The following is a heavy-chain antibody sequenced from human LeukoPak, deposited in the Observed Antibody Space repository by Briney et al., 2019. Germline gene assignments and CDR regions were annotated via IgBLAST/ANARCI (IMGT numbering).Heavy chain of an antibody. CDR3: ARVGTMVRGVHWFDP. V-gene: IGHV1-2*02. D-gene: IGHD3-10*01. Sequence: ASVKVSCKASGYTFTGYDMHWVRQAPGQGLEWMGWINPNSGGTNYAQKFQGRVTMTRDTSISTAYMELSRLRSDDTAVYYCARVGTMVRGVHWFDPWGQGTLVTVSS. CDR2: INPNSGGT. CDR1: GYTFTGYD. J-gene: IGHJ5*02.